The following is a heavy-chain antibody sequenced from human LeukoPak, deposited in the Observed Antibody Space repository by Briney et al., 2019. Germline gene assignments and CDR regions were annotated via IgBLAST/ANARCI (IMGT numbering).Heavy chain of an antibody. D-gene: IGHD7-27*01. V-gene: IGHV3-7*01. CDR1: GFTFNKPW. CDR2: IKEDGTQK. CDR3: AKTGERDY. J-gene: IGHJ4*02. Sequence: GSLRLSCAASGFTFNKPWMSWVRQAPGKGPEWVANIKEDGTQKYYVDSVRGRFTISRDNAENSLYLQMNSLRDEDTAVYYCAKTGERDYWGRGTLVTVSS.